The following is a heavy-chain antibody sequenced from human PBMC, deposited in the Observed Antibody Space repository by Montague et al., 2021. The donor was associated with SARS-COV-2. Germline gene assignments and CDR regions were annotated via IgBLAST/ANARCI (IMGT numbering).Heavy chain of an antibody. CDR3: ARVGRQQLVRLSGMDV. Sequence: SETLYLTCTVSGGYISSSSYYWGWIRQTQGKGLEWIGSIYYSGXTXYXXXXKXRVTISVDTSKNQFSLKLSSVTAADTAVYYCARVGRQQLVRLSGMDVWAQGTTVPVSS. CDR1: GGYISSSSYY. V-gene: IGHV4-39*07. D-gene: IGHD6-13*01. J-gene: IGHJ6*02. CDR2: IYYSGXT.